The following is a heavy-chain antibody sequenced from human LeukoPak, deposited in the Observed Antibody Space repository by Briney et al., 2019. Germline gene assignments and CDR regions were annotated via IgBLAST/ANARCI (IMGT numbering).Heavy chain of an antibody. V-gene: IGHV3-48*04. J-gene: IGHJ3*02. D-gene: IGHD3-16*01. CDR1: GFTFTSYS. CDR3: AKLGVEGDAFDI. Sequence: GGSLRLSCVASGFTFTSYSINWVRQAPGKGLEWISYITSGSSPIYYADSVKGRFTISRDNVKNSVHLRMNSMRSEDTAVYYCAKLGVEGDAFDIWGQGTMVTVSS. CDR2: ITSGSSPI.